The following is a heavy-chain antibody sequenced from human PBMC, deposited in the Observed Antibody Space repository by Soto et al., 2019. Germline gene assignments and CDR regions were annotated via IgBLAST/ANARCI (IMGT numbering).Heavy chain of an antibody. Sequence: ASVKVSCKASGYTFTSYDINWVRQATGQGLEWMGWMNPNSGNTGYAQKFQGRVTMTRNTSISTAYMELSSLRSEDTAVYYCARGYCSSTSCYADYYYYMDVWGKGTTVTVSS. CDR3: ARGYCSSTSCYADYYYYMDV. V-gene: IGHV1-8*01. CDR2: MNPNSGNT. CDR1: GYTFTSYD. D-gene: IGHD2-2*01. J-gene: IGHJ6*03.